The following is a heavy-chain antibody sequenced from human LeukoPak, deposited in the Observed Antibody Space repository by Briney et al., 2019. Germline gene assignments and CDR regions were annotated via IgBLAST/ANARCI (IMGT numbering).Heavy chain of an antibody. V-gene: IGHV4-59*01. Sequence: SETLSLTCTVSGVSISSYYWSWIRQPPGKGLEWIGYIYYSGSTNYNPSLKSRVTISVDTSKNQFSLKLSSVTAADTAVYYCARSGLQLDYWGQGTLVTVSS. CDR3: ARSGLQLDY. CDR1: GVSISSYY. J-gene: IGHJ4*02. CDR2: IYYSGST. D-gene: IGHD5-24*01.